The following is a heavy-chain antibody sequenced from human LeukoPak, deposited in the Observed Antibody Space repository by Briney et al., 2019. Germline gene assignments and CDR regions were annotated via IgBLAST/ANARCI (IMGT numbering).Heavy chain of an antibody. CDR1: GYTFTDYD. J-gene: IGHJ4*02. CDR3: ARNKWDATAAERFDY. V-gene: IGHV1-8*01. Sequence: ASVKVSCKTSGYTFTDYDINWVRQAAGQGLEWMGWMNPSSGNGDFAQIFQGRVTMTRNTSISTAYMEVSSLTSEDTAVYFCARNKWDATAAERFDYWGQGTLVTVSS. CDR2: MNPSSGNG. D-gene: IGHD6-13*01.